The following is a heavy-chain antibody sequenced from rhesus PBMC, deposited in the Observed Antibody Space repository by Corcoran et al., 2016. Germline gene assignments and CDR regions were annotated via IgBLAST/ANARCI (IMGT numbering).Heavy chain of an antibody. Sequence: QVQLQESGPGLVKTSETLFPTCAVPGGSVSSSKGWSWIRQAPEKGLEWIAYISGSGGTTHYKPSLKSRVTISIDTSKNQFSLKLSSVTVADTAVYYCASVWDEYLDYWGQGVLVTVSS. CDR3: ASVWDEYLDY. CDR1: GGSVSSSKG. J-gene: IGHJ4*01. V-gene: IGHV4-65*01. D-gene: IGHD3-34*01. CDR2: ISGSGGTT.